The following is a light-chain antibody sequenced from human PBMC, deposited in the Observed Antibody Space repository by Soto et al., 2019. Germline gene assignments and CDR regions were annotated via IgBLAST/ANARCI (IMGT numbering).Light chain of an antibody. J-gene: IGLJ1*01. V-gene: IGLV2-11*01. CDR1: SSDVVGYNY. CDR2: DVS. CDR3: CSYAGSYTSLYV. Sequence: QSAPTQPRSVSGAPGQSVPLSCTGNSSDVVGYNYVSWYQQHPGKAPKLVIYDVSKRPSGVPDRFSGSKSGNTASLTISGLQAEDEADYYCCSYAGSYTSLYVFGTGTKVTVL.